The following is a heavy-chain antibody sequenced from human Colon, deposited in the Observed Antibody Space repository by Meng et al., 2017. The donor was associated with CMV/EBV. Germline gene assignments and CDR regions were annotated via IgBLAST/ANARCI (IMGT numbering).Heavy chain of an antibody. D-gene: IGHD3-16*01. CDR3: ASHSSYVWGSHH. J-gene: IGHJ1*01. V-gene: IGHV1-2*02. CDR2: MDPTTGRT. CDR1: GYSFTGYY. Sequence: VMLGESGAGVWRPGASVRCSCKASGYSFTGYYIHGVRQAPGQGLEWMGWMDPTTGRTDYAQKFQGTVTMTRDTSISTAYLELSRLTSDDTAVYYCASHSSYVWGSHHWGQGTLVTVSS.